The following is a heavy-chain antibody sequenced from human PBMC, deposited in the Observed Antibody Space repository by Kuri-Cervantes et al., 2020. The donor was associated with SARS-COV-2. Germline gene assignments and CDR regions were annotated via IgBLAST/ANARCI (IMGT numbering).Heavy chain of an antibody. Sequence: SETLSLTCTASSGSISSGGFYWSWIRQPPGKELEWIGEINHSGSNNYNPALKSRVTISVDTSKNQFSLKLSSVTAADTAVFYCARHEGNYYDSSGTFDYWGQGTLVTVSS. D-gene: IGHD3-22*01. V-gene: IGHV4-39*01. CDR2: INHSGSN. CDR1: SGSISSGGFY. J-gene: IGHJ4*02. CDR3: ARHEGNYYDSSGTFDY.